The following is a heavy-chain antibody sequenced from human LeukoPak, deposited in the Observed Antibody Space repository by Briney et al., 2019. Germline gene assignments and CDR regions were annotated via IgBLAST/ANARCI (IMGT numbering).Heavy chain of an antibody. CDR2: ITGSGGST. Sequence: PGGSLRLSCAASGLTFSSYAMSWVRQAPGQGLEWVSAITGSGGSTYYADSVKGRFTISRDNSKNTLFLHMNSPRAEDTAVYYCAKGSRPLTYSSGWYADYWGQGTLVTVSS. CDR1: GLTFSSYA. CDR3: AKGSRPLTYSSGWYADY. V-gene: IGHV3-23*01. J-gene: IGHJ4*02. D-gene: IGHD6-19*01.